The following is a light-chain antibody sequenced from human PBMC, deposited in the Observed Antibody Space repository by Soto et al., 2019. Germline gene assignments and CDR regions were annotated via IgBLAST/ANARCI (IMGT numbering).Light chain of an antibody. V-gene: IGLV2-14*03. Sequence: QSVLTQPVSVSGSPGQSITISCTGTSSDVGGYNYVSWYQQHPGRAPKLMIYDVSNRPSGVSNRFSGSKSGNTASLTIFGLQAEDEADYYCCSNTSGSTYVFGTGTKVTVL. J-gene: IGLJ1*01. CDR2: DVS. CDR1: SSDVGGYNY. CDR3: CSNTSGSTYV.